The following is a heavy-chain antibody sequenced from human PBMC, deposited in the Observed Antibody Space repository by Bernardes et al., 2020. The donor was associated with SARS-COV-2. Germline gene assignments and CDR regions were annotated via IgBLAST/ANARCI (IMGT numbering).Heavy chain of an antibody. J-gene: IGHJ6*02. D-gene: IGHD3-16*01. CDR2: LYNGGST. CDR3: ASSLGFGRALYYYGLDV. CDR1: CVSISHYY. V-gene: IGHV4-59*01. Sequence: SETLSLTCTVSCVSISHYYWNWIRQPPGKGLEWIGFLYNGGSTIYNPSLQSRVSISVDTSKNEFSLKLSSVTAADTAVYYCASSLGFGRALYYYGLDVWGQCTTVTVSS.